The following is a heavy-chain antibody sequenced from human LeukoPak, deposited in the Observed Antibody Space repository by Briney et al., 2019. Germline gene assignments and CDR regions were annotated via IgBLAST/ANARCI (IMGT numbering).Heavy chain of an antibody. Sequence: PSETLSLTCNVSGGSISSYFWTWIRQPAGKGLEWIGRIHASGTTNCNSSLKSRVSMSVDTSKNQFSLKLTSVTAADTAVYFCARDGADVYGRAFDYWGQGTLVSVSS. V-gene: IGHV4-4*07. CDR2: IHASGTT. CDR3: ARDGADVYGRAFDY. D-gene: IGHD3-10*01. CDR1: GGSISSYF. J-gene: IGHJ4*02.